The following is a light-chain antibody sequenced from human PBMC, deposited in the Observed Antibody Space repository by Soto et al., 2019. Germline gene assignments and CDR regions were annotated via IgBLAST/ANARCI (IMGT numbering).Light chain of an antibody. CDR1: QSISSY. CDR2: AAS. Sequence: DIQMTQSPSSLSASVGDRVTITCRASQSISSYLNWYQQKPGKAPKLLIYAASSLQSGVPSRLSGSGSGTDFTLTISSLQPEDFATYYCQQSYSTPFTFGPGTKVDIK. CDR3: QQSYSTPFT. V-gene: IGKV1-39*01. J-gene: IGKJ3*01.